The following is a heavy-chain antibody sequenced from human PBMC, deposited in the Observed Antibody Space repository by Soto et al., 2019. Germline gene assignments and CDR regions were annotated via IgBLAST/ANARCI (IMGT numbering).Heavy chain of an antibody. CDR3: ARAYYGSGSYRSLDY. CDR2: IYYSGST. Sequence: SETLSLTCTVSGGSISSGGYYWSWIRQHPGKGLEWIGYIYYSGSTYYNPSLKSRVTISVDTSKNQFSLKLSSVTAADTAVYYCARAYYGSGSYRSLDYWGQGTLVTVSS. CDR1: GGSISSGGYY. D-gene: IGHD3-10*01. J-gene: IGHJ4*02. V-gene: IGHV4-31*03.